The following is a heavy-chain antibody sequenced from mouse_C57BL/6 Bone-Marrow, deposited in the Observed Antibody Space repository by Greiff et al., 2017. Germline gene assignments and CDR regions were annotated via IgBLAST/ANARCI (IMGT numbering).Heavy chain of an antibody. CDR2: INPNNGGT. J-gene: IGHJ3*01. CDR3: ARRGATMVTTPLAY. CDR1: GYTFTDYN. V-gene: IGHV1-18*01. Sequence: EVQLQQSGPELVKPGASVKIPCKASGYTFTDYNMDWVKQSHGKSLEWIGDINPNNGGTIYNQKFKGKATLTVDKSSSTAYMELRSLTSEDTAVYYCARRGATMVTTPLAYWGQGTLVTVSA. D-gene: IGHD2-2*01.